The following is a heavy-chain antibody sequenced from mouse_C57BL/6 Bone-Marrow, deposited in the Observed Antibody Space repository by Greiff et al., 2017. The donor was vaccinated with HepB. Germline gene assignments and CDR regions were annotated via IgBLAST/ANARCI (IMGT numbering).Heavy chain of an antibody. CDR1: GFSFNTYA. J-gene: IGHJ3*01. D-gene: IGHD4-1*01. Sequence: DAGGGLVQPKGSLTLSCVASGFSFNTYAMNWVRQAPGKGLEWVARIRSKSNNYATYYADSVKDRFTISRDESDSMLYLQMNNLKTEDTAIYYCVRPLGGWSAYWGQGTLVTVSA. CDR3: VRPLGGWSAY. CDR2: IRSKSNNYAT. V-gene: IGHV10-1*01.